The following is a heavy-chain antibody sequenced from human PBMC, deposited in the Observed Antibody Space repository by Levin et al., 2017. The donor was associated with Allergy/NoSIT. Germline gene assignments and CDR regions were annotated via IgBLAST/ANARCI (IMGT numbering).Heavy chain of an antibody. CDR1: GYTFTNYG. CDR3: ARSYYDLWSNYYDP. Sequence: GASVKVSCKASGYTFTNYGIAWLRQAPGRGPEWMGWISTYNDNRNYAQKFQGRITMTTDTSTSTAYMELRSLRSDDTAVYYCARSYYDLWSNYYDPWGQGTLVTVSS. D-gene: IGHD3-3*01. V-gene: IGHV1-18*01. J-gene: IGHJ5*02. CDR2: ISTYNDNR.